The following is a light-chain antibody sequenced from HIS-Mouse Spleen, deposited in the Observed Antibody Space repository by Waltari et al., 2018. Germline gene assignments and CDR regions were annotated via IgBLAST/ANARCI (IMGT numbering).Light chain of an antibody. CDR1: QGISSY. Sequence: AIRMTQSPSSLSASTGDRVTITCRASQGISSYLACYQQKPGKAPKLLIYAASTLKSGVPSRFSGSGSGTDFTLTISCLQSEDFATYYCQQYYSYPRTFGQGTKVEIK. J-gene: IGKJ1*01. CDR3: QQYYSYPRT. CDR2: AAS. V-gene: IGKV1-8*01.